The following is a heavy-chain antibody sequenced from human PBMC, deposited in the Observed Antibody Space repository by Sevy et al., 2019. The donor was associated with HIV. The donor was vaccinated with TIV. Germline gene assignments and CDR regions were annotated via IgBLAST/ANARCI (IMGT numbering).Heavy chain of an antibody. CDR1: GYTFTRYW. CDR2: IYPGDSTT. J-gene: IGHJ4*02. D-gene: IGHD3-22*01. Sequence: GESLKISCKASGYTFTRYWIGWVRQMPGKGLEWMGIIYPGDSTTRYSPSFQGQVTISADKSISTAYLQWSSLKASDTAMFYCARLFAHSGYYTPTYYFDSWGQGTLVTVSS. CDR3: ARLFAHSGYYTPTYYFDS. V-gene: IGHV5-51*01.